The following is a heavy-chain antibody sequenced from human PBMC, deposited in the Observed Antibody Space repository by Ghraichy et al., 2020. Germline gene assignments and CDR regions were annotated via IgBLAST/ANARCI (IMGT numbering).Heavy chain of an antibody. CDR3: ARHNSRNYLVDY. CDR1: GGSMSSDY. Sequence: SETLSLTCSVSGGSMSSDYWSWIRQPPGKGLEWIGFISYSWNTKYNPSLKSRVTISVDTSKKQLSLKLNSVTAADTGVYYCARHNSRNYLVDYWGQGALVTVSS. CDR2: ISYSWNT. V-gene: IGHV4-59*08. J-gene: IGHJ4*02. D-gene: IGHD2/OR15-2a*01.